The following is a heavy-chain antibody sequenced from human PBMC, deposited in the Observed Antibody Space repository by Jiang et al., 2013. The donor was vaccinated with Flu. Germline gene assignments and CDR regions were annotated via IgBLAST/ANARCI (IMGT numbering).Heavy chain of an antibody. CDR1: SISSYY. CDR3: AREAVQATVTTRIGMDV. CDR2: IYYSGST. D-gene: IGHD4-11*01. V-gene: IGHV4-59*01. Sequence: SISSYYWSWIRQPPGKGLEWIGYIYYSGSTNYNPSLKSRVTISVDTSKNQFSLKLSSVTAADTAVYYCAREAVQATVTTRIGMDVWGQGTTVTVSS. J-gene: IGHJ6*02.